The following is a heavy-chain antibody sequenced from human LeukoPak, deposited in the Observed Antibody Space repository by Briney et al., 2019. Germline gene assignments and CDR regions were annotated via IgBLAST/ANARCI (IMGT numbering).Heavy chain of an antibody. J-gene: IGHJ5*02. CDR2: ISYDGSNK. CDR3: AREPLRGSSSFDP. Sequence: PGGSLRLSCAASGLTFSSYAMHWVRQAPGKGLEWVAVISYDGSNKYYADSVKGRLTISRDNAKNTLYLQMNSLRAEDTAVYYCAREPLRGSSSFDPWGQGTLVTVSS. V-gene: IGHV3-30-3*01. D-gene: IGHD1-26*01. CDR1: GLTFSSYA.